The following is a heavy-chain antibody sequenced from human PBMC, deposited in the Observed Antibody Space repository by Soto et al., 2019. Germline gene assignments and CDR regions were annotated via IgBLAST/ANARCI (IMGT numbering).Heavy chain of an antibody. D-gene: IGHD2-15*01. CDR1: GYTFTSYD. CDR2: MNPNSGNT. Sequence: QVQLVQSGAEVKKPGASVKVSCKASGYTFTSYDINWVRQATGQGLEWMGWMNPNSGNTGYAQKLQGRVTMTRTTYITTAYMELSSLSSEHTAVYSCARLQPWSLHAPSDYWGQGTLVTVSS. CDR3: ARLQPWSLHAPSDY. V-gene: IGHV1-8*01. J-gene: IGHJ4*02.